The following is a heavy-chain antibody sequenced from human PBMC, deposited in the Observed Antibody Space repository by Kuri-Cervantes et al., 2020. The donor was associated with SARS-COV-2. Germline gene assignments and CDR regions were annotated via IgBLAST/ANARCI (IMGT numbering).Heavy chain of an antibody. CDR1: GYTFTGYY. D-gene: IGHD4-17*01. CDR2: INPNSGGT. Sequence: ASVKVSCKASGYTFTGYYMHWVRQAPGQGLEWMGWINPNSGGTNYAQKFQGWVTMTRDTSISTAFLQWSSLKASDTAMSYCARRAYGDQGDSYYMDVWGKGTTVTVSS. CDR3: ARRAYGDQGDSYYMDV. V-gene: IGHV1-2*04. J-gene: IGHJ6*03.